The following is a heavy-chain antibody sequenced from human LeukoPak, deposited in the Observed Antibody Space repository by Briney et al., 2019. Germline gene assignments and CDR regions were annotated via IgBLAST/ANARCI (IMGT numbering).Heavy chain of an antibody. Sequence: SETLSLTCTVSGVTISSYYWSWIRQPPGKGLEWIGYIYYSGSTNYNPSLKSRVTISVDTSKNQFSLKLSSVTAADTAVYYCAREVPDWRLFLDYPRVYYYYMDVWGKGTTVTVSS. CDR2: IYYSGST. J-gene: IGHJ6*03. D-gene: IGHD2/OR15-2a*01. CDR1: GVTISSYY. V-gene: IGHV4-59*01. CDR3: AREVPDWRLFLDYPRVYYYYMDV.